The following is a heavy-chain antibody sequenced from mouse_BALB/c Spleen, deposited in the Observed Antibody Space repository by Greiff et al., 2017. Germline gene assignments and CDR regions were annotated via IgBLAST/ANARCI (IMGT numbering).Heavy chain of an antibody. D-gene: IGHD1-1*02. CDR2: IDPANGNT. J-gene: IGHJ4*01. V-gene: IGHV14-3*02. Sequence: VQLKQSGAELVKPGASVKLSCTASGFNIKDTYMHWVKQRPEQGLEWIGRIDPANGNTKYDPKFQGKATITADTSSNTAYLQLSSLTSEDTAVYYCALYGPMDYWGQGTSVTVAS. CDR3: ALYGPMDY. CDR1: GFNIKDTY.